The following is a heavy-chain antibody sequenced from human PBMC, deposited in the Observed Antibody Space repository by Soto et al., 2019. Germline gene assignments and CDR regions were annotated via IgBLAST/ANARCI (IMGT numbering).Heavy chain of an antibody. CDR1: GGSFSGYY. J-gene: IGHJ6*03. V-gene: IGHV4-34*01. Sequence: SETLSLTCAVYGGSFSGYYWNWIRQPPGKGLEWIGEIDHSGSTKYNPSLKSRVNISVDTSKNQFSLKVSSVTAADTAVYYCARDLGLRSAGDLYYYYMDVWGKGTTVTVSS. CDR2: IDHSGST. CDR3: ARDLGLRSAGDLYYYYMDV. D-gene: IGHD5-12*01.